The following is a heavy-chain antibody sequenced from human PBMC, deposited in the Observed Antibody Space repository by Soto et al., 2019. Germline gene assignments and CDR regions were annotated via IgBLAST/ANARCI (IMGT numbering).Heavy chain of an antibody. J-gene: IGHJ3*02. Sequence: ASVKVSCKASGYTFTGYYMHWVRQAPGQGLEWMRWINPNSGGTNYAQKFQGWVTMTRDTSISTAYMELSRLRSDDTAVYYCAREGYDYVWGSYRSHRPKDNAFDIWGQGTMVTVSS. CDR3: AREGYDYVWGSYRSHRPKDNAFDI. CDR2: INPNSGGT. V-gene: IGHV1-2*04. CDR1: GYTFTGYY. D-gene: IGHD3-16*02.